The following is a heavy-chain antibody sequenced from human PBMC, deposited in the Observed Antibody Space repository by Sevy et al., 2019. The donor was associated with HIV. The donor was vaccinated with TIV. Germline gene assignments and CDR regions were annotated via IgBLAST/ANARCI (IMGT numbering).Heavy chain of an antibody. V-gene: IGHV5-51*01. D-gene: IGHD3-22*01. J-gene: IGHJ4*02. Sequence: GESLKISCRGAGYSFANYWIGWVRQMPGKGVEWMGIIYPCESYSIYSPSFQGQVTISADKSISTSYLQWSSLEASDTAVYYCARSTHFFDNTGFYPFDYWGQGTLVTVS. CDR1: GYSFANYW. CDR3: ARSTHFFDNTGFYPFDY. CDR2: IYPCESYS.